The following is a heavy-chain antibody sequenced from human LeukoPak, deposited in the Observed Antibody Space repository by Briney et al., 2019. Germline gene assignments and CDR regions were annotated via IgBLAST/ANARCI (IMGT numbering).Heavy chain of an antibody. D-gene: IGHD3-22*01. V-gene: IGHV3-7*04. CDR3: AKDQSRITMIVVVITQSDAFDI. CDR2: NNEDGSAK. Sequence: GGSLRLSCAASGFTFSSYAMSWIRQAPGKGLEWLAMNNEDGSAKYYLDSVKGRFTISRDNTKNPLFLQLSSLRADDTAVYYCAKDQSRITMIVVVITQSDAFDIWGQGTMVTVSS. CDR1: GFTFSSYA. J-gene: IGHJ3*02.